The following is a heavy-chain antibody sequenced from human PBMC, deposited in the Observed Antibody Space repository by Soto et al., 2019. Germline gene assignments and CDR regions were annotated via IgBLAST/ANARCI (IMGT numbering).Heavy chain of an antibody. CDR1: GASISSYY. J-gene: IGHJ5*02. Sequence: PSETLSLTCSVSGASISSYYWTWIRQPPGGGLEWIGYMHHTQGTNDNPSLRGRVHMSIDTSMNQFSLRLTSVTAADTAVYYCARVPFVGYFDWLDPWGHGTLVNVSS. CDR3: ARVPFVGYFDWLDP. CDR2: MHHTQGT. V-gene: IGHV4-59*01. D-gene: IGHD3-9*01.